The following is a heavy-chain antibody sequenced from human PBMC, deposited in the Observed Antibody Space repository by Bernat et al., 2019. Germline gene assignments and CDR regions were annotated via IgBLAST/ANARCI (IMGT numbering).Heavy chain of an antibody. Sequence: EVQLLESGGGLVQPGGSLRLSCAASGFTFSSYAMSWVRQAPGKGLEWVSAISGSGGSTYYADYGKGRFTISRDNSKNTLYLQMNSLRAEDTAVYYCAKDTGYSSGWYFDAFDIWGQGTMVTVSS. CDR1: GFTFSSYA. D-gene: IGHD6-19*01. CDR3: AKDTGYSSGWYFDAFDI. J-gene: IGHJ3*02. CDR2: ISGSGGST. V-gene: IGHV3-23*01.